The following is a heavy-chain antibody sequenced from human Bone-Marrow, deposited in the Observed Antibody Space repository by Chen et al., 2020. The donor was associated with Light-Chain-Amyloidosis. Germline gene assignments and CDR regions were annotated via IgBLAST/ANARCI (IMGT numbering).Heavy chain of an antibody. CDR1: GFAFSRYD. V-gene: IGHV3-23*04. CDR3: AKDISYDDILPGYPADAFDI. Sequence: EVQLVESGGGLLQRGGSLRVSCAASGFAFSRYDMSWVRQDPGKGLEGVALISGSGGSRYYGAAVKGRLTSSRDNSKNALFLKMNSLRAEDTAVYYCAKDISYDDILPGYPADAFDIWGQGTMVTVSS. D-gene: IGHD3-9*01. CDR2: ISGSGGSR. J-gene: IGHJ3*02.